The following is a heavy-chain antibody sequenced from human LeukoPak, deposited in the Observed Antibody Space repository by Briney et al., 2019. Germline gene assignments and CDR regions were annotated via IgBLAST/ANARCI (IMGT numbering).Heavy chain of an antibody. J-gene: IGHJ3*01. CDR3: AKDYGSIVGARVPGGT. D-gene: IGHD1-26*01. V-gene: IGHV3-30*18. CDR1: GLTFSRYD. CDR2: ISYDGSNK. Sequence: PGGSLRLSCAASGLTFSRYDMHWLRQAPGKGLEWVAVISYDGSNKYYADSVKGRFTISRDNSKNTLYLQMNSLRAEDTAVYYCAKDYGSIVGARVPGGTWGQGTMVTVSS.